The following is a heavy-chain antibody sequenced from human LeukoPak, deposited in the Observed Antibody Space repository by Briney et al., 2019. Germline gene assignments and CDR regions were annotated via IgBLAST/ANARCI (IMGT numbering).Heavy chain of an antibody. D-gene: IGHD2-21*01. CDR2: IRYDGSDS. Sequence: GGSLRLSCSAFGFTFGDYAFHWVRQAPGKGLEWLAFIRYDGSDSYYADSVKGRFTISRDNSKKTLYLQMDSLRTEDTAFYYCALIGVVIPPDTYDVWGQGTMVTVSS. CDR3: ALIGVVIPPDTYDV. CDR1: GFTFGDYA. V-gene: IGHV3-30*02. J-gene: IGHJ3*01.